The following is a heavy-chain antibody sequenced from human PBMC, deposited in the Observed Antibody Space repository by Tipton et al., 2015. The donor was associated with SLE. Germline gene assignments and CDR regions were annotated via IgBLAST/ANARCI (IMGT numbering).Heavy chain of an antibody. Sequence: LRLSCAVYGGSFSGYYWSWIRQPPGKGLEWIGEINHSGRTSYNPSLRSRVTISVDPSKNQFSLKLSSVTAADTAVYYCARGPLVAYYYGLGVAAFDISGQGTLVTVPS. CDR1: GGSFSGYY. V-gene: IGHV4-34*01. CDR3: ARGPLVAYYYGLGVAAFDI. D-gene: IGHD3-10*01. J-gene: IGHJ3*02. CDR2: INHSGRT.